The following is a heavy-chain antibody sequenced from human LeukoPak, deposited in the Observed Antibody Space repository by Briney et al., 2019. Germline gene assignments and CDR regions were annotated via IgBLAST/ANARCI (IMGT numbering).Heavy chain of an antibody. J-gene: IGHJ4*01. CDR2: ISGSGGST. D-gene: IGHD3-10*01. Sequence: PGGSLRLSCAASGFTFSSYAMSWVRQAPGKGLELVSGISGSGGSTYHADSVKGRFTISRDNSENTLYLQMNSLGAEDTAVYYCAKWGPPYNGSPGNYFDYWGQGTLVTVSS. CDR3: AKWGPPYNGSPGNYFDY. V-gene: IGHV3-23*01. CDR1: GFTFSSYA.